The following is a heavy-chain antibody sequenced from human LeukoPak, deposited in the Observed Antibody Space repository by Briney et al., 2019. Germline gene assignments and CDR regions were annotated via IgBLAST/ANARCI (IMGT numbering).Heavy chain of an antibody. CDR1: RHTFTSNY. J-gene: IGHJ4*02. D-gene: IGHD1-1*01. CDR2: INPRGGGT. V-gene: IGHV1-46*01. CDR3: ARGYDNTNFGY. Sequence: ASVKVSCKASRHTFTSNYLHWVRQAPGQGLEWMGVINPRGGGTNYAQNFQGRVTMTRDTSTSTVYMELSSLRSDDTAVYYCARGYDNTNFGYWGQGTLVAVSS.